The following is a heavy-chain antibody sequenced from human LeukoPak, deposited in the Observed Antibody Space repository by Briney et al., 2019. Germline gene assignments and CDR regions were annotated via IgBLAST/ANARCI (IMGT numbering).Heavy chain of an antibody. V-gene: IGHV3-23*01. D-gene: IGHD3-10*01. CDR3: AKDPGVYGSGSYPRYFDY. CDR2: ISYSGGST. CDR1: GFTFSSYA. J-gene: IGHJ4*02. Sequence: RGSLRLSCAASGFTFSSYAMNWVRQAPGKGLEWVSSISYSGGSTYYADSVKGRFTFSRDNSKNTLYLQMNSLRAEDTAVYYCAKDPGVYGSGSYPRYFDYWGQGTLVSVCS.